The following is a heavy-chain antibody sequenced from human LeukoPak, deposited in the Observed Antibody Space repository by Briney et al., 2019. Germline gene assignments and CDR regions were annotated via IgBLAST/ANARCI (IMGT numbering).Heavy chain of an antibody. CDR3: ARGGVDSDAFDI. J-gene: IGHJ3*02. Sequence: SETLSLTCTVSGGSISSSSYYWGWIRQPPGKGLEWIGSIYYSGSTYYNPSLKSRVTISVDTSKNQFSLKLSPVTAADTAVYYCARGGVDSDAFDIWGQGTMVTVSS. D-gene: IGHD3/OR15-3a*01. CDR1: GGSISSSSYY. CDR2: IYYSGST. V-gene: IGHV4-39*01.